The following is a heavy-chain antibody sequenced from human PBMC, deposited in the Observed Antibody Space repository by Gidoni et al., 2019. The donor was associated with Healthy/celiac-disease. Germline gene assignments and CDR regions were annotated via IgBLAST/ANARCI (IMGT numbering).Heavy chain of an antibody. CDR1: GFPFSSYR. CDR2: SSSNRSYI. V-gene: IGHV3-21*01. CDR3: AITYYDSSGYYFDY. D-gene: IGHD3-22*01. Sequence: EVQLVESGGGLVKPGGSLRLSCAASGFPFSSYRMNWVRQAPGKGLECVSSSSSNRSYIYYADSVKSRFTIYIDNAKNSLYLQMNSLRAEDSAVYYCAITYYDSSGYYFDYWGQGTLVTVSS. J-gene: IGHJ4*02.